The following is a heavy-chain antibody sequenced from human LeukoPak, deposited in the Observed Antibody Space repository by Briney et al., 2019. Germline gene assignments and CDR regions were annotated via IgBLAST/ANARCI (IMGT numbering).Heavy chain of an antibody. CDR1: GGSISSSSYY. D-gene: IGHD3-9*01. CDR3: SSYPHYDFLTGYFEGFDP. V-gene: IGHV4-39*07. CDR2: IYYSGST. Sequence: SETLSLTCTVSGGSISSSSYYWGWIRQPPGKGLEWIGSIYYSGSTYYNPSLKSRVTISVDKSKNQFSLKPSSVTAADTAVYYCSSYPHYDFLTGYFEGFDPWGQGTLVTVSS. J-gene: IGHJ5*02.